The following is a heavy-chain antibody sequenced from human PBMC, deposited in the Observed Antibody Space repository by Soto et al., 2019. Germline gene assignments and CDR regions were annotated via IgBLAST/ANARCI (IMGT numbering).Heavy chain of an antibody. Sequence: EVQLLESGGGLVQPGGSLRLSCAASGFTFSSYAMSWVRQAPGKGLEWVSAISGSGGSTYYVDSVKGRFTISRDNSKDTLYLQRNSLRAEDTAVYYCAKSGGYNYGYQETDYWGQGTLVTVSS. J-gene: IGHJ4*02. CDR2: ISGSGGST. V-gene: IGHV3-23*01. D-gene: IGHD5-18*01. CDR3: AKSGGYNYGYQETDY. CDR1: GFTFSSYA.